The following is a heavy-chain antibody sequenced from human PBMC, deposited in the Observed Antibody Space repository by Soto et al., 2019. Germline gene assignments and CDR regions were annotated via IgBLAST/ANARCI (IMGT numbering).Heavy chain of an antibody. CDR1: GFIFSSLG. CDR2: LWYDGSNT. V-gene: IGHV3-33*01. Sequence: QVQLVESGGGVVQPGRSLRLSCAASGFIFSSLGSHWVGQAPGRGLEWVAVLWYDGSNTYYADSVRGRFTISRDNSKNTLYLQMNTLRAEDTAVYYCARDRDSYYHGLDVWGQGTTVTVSS. J-gene: IGHJ6*02. CDR3: ARDRDSYYHGLDV.